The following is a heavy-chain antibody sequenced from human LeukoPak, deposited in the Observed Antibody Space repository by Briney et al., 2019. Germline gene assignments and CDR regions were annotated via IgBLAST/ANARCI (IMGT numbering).Heavy chain of an antibody. V-gene: IGHV4-34*01. Sequence: SETLSLTCAVYGGSFSGYYWSWIRQPPGKGLEWIGEINHSGSTNYNPSLKSRVTISVDTSKNQFSLKLSSVTAADTAVYYCARGVGFPLDYWGQGTLVTVSS. CDR3: ARGVGFPLDY. CDR2: INHSGST. CDR1: GGSFSGYY. J-gene: IGHJ4*02.